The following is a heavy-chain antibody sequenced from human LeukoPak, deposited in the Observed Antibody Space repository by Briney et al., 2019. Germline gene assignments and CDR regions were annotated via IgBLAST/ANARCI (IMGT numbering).Heavy chain of an antibody. J-gene: IGHJ4*02. Sequence: GALRLSCAASGFTFSNYGMNWVRQAPGKGLEWVSHITSGSDTIIYADSVKGRFTISRDNAKNSLYLQMSSLRVEDTAVYYCARLDYYRGSGSYGGDFWGQGTLVTVSS. CDR2: ITSGSDTI. D-gene: IGHD3-10*01. V-gene: IGHV3-48*01. CDR1: GFTFSNYG. CDR3: ARLDYYRGSGSYGGDF.